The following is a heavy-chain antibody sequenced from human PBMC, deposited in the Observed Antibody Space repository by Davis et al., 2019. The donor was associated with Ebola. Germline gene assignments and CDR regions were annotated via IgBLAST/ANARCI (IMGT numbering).Heavy chain of an antibody. CDR1: GGSFSGYF. V-gene: IGHV4-34*01. CDR2: INHSGST. D-gene: IGHD1-26*01. Sequence: SETLSLTCAVYGGSFSGYFWSWIRQSPGKGLERIAEINHSGSTNFNPSLKSRVSISVDTSKNQFSLKLTSVTAADTAVYYCARHSGSYGYYFDYWGRGTLVTVSS. J-gene: IGHJ4*02. CDR3: ARHSGSYGYYFDY.